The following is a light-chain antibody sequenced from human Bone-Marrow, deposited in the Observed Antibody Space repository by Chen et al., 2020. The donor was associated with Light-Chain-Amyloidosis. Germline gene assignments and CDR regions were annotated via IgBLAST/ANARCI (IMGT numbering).Light chain of an antibody. CDR2: DDS. CDR3: QVWDRSSDRPV. J-gene: IGLJ3*02. CDR1: NIGSTS. V-gene: IGLV3-21*02. Sequence: SYVLTQPSSVSVAPGQTATIACGGNNIGSTSVHWYQQTPGQAPLLVVYDDSDRPSGIPERLSGSNSGNTATLTIGGVEGGDEADYYCQVWDRSSDRPVFGGGAKLTVL.